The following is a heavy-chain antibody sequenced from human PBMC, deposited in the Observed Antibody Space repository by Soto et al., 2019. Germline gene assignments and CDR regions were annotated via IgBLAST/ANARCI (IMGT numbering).Heavy chain of an antibody. CDR2: INSDGSST. J-gene: IGHJ6*02. CDR1: GFTFSSYW. Sequence: PGGSLRLSCAASGFTFSSYWMHWVRQAPGKGLVWVSFINSDGSSTSYADSVKGRFTISRDNSKNTLYLQMNSLRAEDTAVYYCAKEEGYSSSWAPHYYYYYGMDVWGQGSTVTVSS. CDR3: AKEEGYSSSWAPHYYYYYGMDV. D-gene: IGHD6-13*01. V-gene: IGHV3-74*01.